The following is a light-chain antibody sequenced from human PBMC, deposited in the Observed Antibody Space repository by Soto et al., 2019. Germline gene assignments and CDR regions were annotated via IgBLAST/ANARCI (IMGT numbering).Light chain of an antibody. CDR2: GGS. CDR3: QQYSSSRT. V-gene: IGKV3-20*01. J-gene: IGKJ1*01. Sequence: EIELTQSPATLSLSPGERATLSCRASQSVSSNHLAWYQQKPGQAPRLLIYGGSSRATGIPVRFSGSGSETDFTLTITRLEPEDFAVYYCQQYSSSRTFGQGTKVDIK. CDR1: QSVSSNH.